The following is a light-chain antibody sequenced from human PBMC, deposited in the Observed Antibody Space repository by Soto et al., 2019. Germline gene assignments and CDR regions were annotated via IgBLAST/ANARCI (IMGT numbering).Light chain of an antibody. V-gene: IGKV1-39*01. CDR3: QQTYAAPLT. J-gene: IGKJ4*01. CDR2: AAS. CDR1: PPISVY. Sequence: DIRMTQSPSSLSAFVGDTVTITCKTGPPISVYLNWYQQKPGKAPTLLISAASTLQSGVASRFSGSGKGTHFTLSISDLRPEDFATYYCQQTYAAPLTFGGGTRVEI.